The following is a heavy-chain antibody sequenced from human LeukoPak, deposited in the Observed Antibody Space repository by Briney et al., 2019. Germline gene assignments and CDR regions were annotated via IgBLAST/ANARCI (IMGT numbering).Heavy chain of an antibody. Sequence: KPGESLKISCTGSGYSFTNYWIGWVRQMPGKGLEWMGIISPGDSDTRYSPSFQGQVTISVDKSISTAYLQWNTLKASDTAMYYCARQEIVAGASLFDYWGQGTLVTVSS. CDR2: ISPGDSDT. V-gene: IGHV5-51*01. CDR1: GYSFTNYW. D-gene: IGHD1-26*01. J-gene: IGHJ4*02. CDR3: ARQEIVAGASLFDY.